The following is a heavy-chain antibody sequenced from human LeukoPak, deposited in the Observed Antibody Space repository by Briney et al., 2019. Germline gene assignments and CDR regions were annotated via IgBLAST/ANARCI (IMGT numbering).Heavy chain of an antibody. CDR3: ASTYYDFWSGYYTARFDY. V-gene: IGHV4-31*03. CDR2: IYYSGST. J-gene: IGHJ4*02. CDR1: GGSISSGGYY. Sequence: PQTLPLTCTVSGGSISSGGYYWSWIRQHPGKGLEWIGYIYYSGSTYYNPSLKSRVTISVDTSKNQFSLKLSSVTAADTAVYYCASTYYDFWSGYYTARFDYWGQGTLVTVSS. D-gene: IGHD3-3*01.